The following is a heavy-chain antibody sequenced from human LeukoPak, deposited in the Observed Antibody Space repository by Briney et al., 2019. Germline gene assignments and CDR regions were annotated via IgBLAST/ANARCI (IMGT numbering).Heavy chain of an antibody. CDR2: FDPEDGET. J-gene: IGHJ4*02. CDR3: ATGGYSSSWYNPLFDY. D-gene: IGHD6-13*01. CDR1: GYTLTELS. V-gene: IGHV1-24*01. Sequence: ASVTVSCTVSGYTLTELSMHWVRQAPGKGLEWMGGFDPEDGETIYAQKFQGRVTMTEDTSTDTAYMELSSLRSEDTAVYYCATGGYSSSWYNPLFDYWGQGTLVTVSS.